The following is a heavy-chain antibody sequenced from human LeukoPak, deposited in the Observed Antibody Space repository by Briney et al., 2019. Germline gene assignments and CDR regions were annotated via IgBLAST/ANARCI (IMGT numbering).Heavy chain of an antibody. Sequence: GGSLRLSCAASGFTFSTYTMTWVRQAPGKGLEWVSAMSSSAVSTYYADSVKGRFTISRDNSKNTLYLQMNSLRAEDTAEYYCAKVGTSGWYYFEYWGQGTLVTVSS. D-gene: IGHD6-19*01. CDR1: GFTFSTYT. V-gene: IGHV3-23*01. CDR3: AKVGTSGWYYFEY. CDR2: MSSSAVST. J-gene: IGHJ4*02.